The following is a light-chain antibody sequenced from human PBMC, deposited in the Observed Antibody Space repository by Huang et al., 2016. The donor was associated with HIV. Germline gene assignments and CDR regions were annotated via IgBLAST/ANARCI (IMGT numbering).Light chain of an antibody. J-gene: IGKJ2*01. CDR2: AAS. CDR3: QQSYGTRYT. CDR1: QSISIY. Sequence: DIQMAQSPSSLSASVGHRVTITCRASQSISIYLNWYQQKPGKTPKLLIYAASNLQSGVPSRFSGSGSGTEFTLTISSLQPEDFATYYCQQSYGTRYTFGQGTKLEIK. V-gene: IGKV1-39*01.